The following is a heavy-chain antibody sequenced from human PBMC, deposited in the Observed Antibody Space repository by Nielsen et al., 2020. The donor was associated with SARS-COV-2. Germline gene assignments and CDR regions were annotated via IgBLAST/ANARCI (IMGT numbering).Heavy chain of an antibody. D-gene: IGHD7-27*01. CDR3: AKFPGADDAFDI. J-gene: IGHJ3*02. V-gene: IGHV3-33*05. CDR1: GFTFSSYG. CDR2: ISYDGSNK. Sequence: GESLKISCAASGFTFSSYGMHWVRQAPGKGLEWVAVISYDGSNKYYADSVKGRFTISRDNSKNTLYLQMNSLRAEDTAVYYCAKFPGADDAFDIWGQGTMVTVSS.